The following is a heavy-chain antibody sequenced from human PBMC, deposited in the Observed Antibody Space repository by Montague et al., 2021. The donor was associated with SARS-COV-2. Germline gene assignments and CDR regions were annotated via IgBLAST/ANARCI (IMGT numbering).Heavy chain of an antibody. Sequence: SETLSLTCTVSGGSISSSSYYWGWIRQPPGKGLEWIGSIYYSGSTHYNPSLKSRVTTSVDTSKNQFSLKLSSVTAADTAVYYCARHGVFCAAAACTVDPWGQGTLVTVSS. CDR2: IYYSGST. J-gene: IGHJ5*02. CDR3: ARHGVFCAAAACTVDP. V-gene: IGHV4-39*01. CDR1: GGSISSSSYY. D-gene: IGHD6-13*01.